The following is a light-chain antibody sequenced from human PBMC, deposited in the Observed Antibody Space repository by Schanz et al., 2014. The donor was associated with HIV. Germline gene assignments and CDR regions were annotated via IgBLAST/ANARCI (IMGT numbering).Light chain of an antibody. CDR2: EGS. CDR1: GSDVGSYIV. Sequence: QSALTQPASVSGSPGQSITISCTGIGSDVGSYIVVSWYQKHPGKAPKLIIYEGSKRPSGVSNRFSGSKSGNTASLTISGLQAEDEADYYCSSYTTNGTWLFGGGTKLTVL. V-gene: IGLV2-14*02. CDR3: SSYTTNGTWL. J-gene: IGLJ3*02.